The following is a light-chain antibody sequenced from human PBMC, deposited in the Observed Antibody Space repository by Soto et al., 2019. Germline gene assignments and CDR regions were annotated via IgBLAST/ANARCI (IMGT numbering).Light chain of an antibody. CDR3: SSYTSISSVV. Sequence: QSALTQPASVSGSPGQSITISCTGTRSDVGGYNYVSWYQLYPGKAPKLMIYEVSNRPSGVSNRFSGSKSGNTASLTISGLQAEDEADYYCSSYTSISSVVFGGGTKLTVL. CDR2: EVS. V-gene: IGLV2-14*01. J-gene: IGLJ3*02. CDR1: RSDVGGYNY.